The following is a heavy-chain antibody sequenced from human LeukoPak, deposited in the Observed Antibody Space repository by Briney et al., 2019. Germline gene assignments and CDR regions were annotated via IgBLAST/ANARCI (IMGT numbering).Heavy chain of an antibody. Sequence: GGSLRLSCVASGFTVNHIYMNWVRQAPGKGLEWVSAIYSAGATNYADSVRGRFTISRDISQNTLYLQMDGLRAEDTAVYYCAREYRGYYGSGSHPYYYYYMDVWGKGTTVTVSS. CDR1: GFTVNHIY. V-gene: IGHV3-53*01. CDR3: AREYRGYYGSGSHPYYYYYMDV. J-gene: IGHJ6*03. D-gene: IGHD3-10*01. CDR2: IYSAGAT.